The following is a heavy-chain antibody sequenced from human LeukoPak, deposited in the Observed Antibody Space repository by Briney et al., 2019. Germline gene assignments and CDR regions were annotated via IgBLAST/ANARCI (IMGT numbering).Heavy chain of an antibody. CDR3: ARGYGSGRAYYFDY. Sequence: GGSLRLSCAASGFTFSNYGMHWVRQAPGKGLEWMALILYDGSNEYYAESVKRRFTIYRDSDENTLYLQMNSLRAEDTAVYYCARGYGSGRAYYFDYWGQGTLVTVSS. CDR1: GFTFSNYG. V-gene: IGHV3-33*01. J-gene: IGHJ4*02. D-gene: IGHD3-10*01. CDR2: ILYDGSNE.